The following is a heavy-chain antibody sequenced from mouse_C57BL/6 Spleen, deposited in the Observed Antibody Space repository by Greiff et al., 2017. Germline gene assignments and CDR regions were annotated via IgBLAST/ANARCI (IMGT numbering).Heavy chain of an antibody. CDR1: GYTFTSYW. Sequence: QVQLQQPGAELVKPGASVKLSCKASGYTFTSYWMQWVKQRPGQGLEWIGEIDPSASYTNYNQKFKGKATLTVDTSSSTAYMQLSSLTSEDSAVYYRARRDSSGYVGFAYWGQGTLVTVSA. CDR2: IDPSASYT. CDR3: ARRDSSGYVGFAY. D-gene: IGHD3-2*02. V-gene: IGHV1-50*01. J-gene: IGHJ3*01.